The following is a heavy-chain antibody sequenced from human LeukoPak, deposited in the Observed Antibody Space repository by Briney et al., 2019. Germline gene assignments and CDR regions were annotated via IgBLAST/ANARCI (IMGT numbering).Heavy chain of an antibody. V-gene: IGHV3-49*04. D-gene: IGHD3-22*01. Sequence: GGSLRLSCTASGFTFGDYAMSWVRQAPGKGMEWVGFIRSKAYGGTTEYAVTVKGRFTISRDDSKSIAYLQMNSLKTEDTAVYYCTRDRERYSDSSGYYNYWGQGTPVTVSS. CDR1: GFTFGDYA. CDR3: TRDRERYSDSSGYYNY. CDR2: IRSKAYGGTT. J-gene: IGHJ4*02.